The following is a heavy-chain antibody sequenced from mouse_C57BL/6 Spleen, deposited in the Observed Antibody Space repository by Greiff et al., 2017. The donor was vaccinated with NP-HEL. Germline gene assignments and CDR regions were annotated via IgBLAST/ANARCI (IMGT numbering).Heavy chain of an antibody. D-gene: IGHD2-4*01. CDR1: GYTFTDYY. V-gene: IGHV1-26*01. CDR3: ARGGDYDEEGPWFAY. CDR2: INPNNGGT. J-gene: IGHJ3*01. Sequence: EVQLQQSGPELVKPGASVKISCKASGYTFTDYYMNWVKQSHGKSLEWIGDINPNNGGTSYNQKFKGKATLTVDKSSSTAYMELRSLTSEDSAVYYCARGGDYDEEGPWFAYWGQGTLVTVSA.